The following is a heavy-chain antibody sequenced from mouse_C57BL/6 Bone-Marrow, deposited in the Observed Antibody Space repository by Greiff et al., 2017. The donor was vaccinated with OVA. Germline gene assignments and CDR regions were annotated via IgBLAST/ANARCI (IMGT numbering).Heavy chain of an antibody. CDR1: GYAFSSSW. V-gene: IGHV1-82*01. D-gene: IGHD4-1*01. CDR2: IYPGDGDT. J-gene: IGHJ3*01. Sequence: QVQLKESGPELVKPGASVKISCKASGYAFSSSWMNWVKQRPGKGLEWIGRIYPGDGDTNYNGKFKGKATLTADKSSSTAYMQLSSLTSEDSAVYFCARGMGWSLTGPLFFAYWGQGTLVTVSA. CDR3: ARGMGWSLTGPLFFAY.